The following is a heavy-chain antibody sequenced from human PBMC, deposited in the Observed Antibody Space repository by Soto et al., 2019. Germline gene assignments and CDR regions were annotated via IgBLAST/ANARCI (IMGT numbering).Heavy chain of an antibody. J-gene: IGHJ5*02. Sequence: SETLSLTCTVSGGSISSYYWSWIRQPPGKGLEWIGYIYYSGSTNYNPSLKSRVTISVDTSKNQFSLKLSSVTAADTAVYYCASDRPGLWFGEWYWFDPWGQGTLVTVSS. D-gene: IGHD3-10*01. CDR1: GGSISSYY. CDR2: IYYSGST. CDR3: ASDRPGLWFGEWYWFDP. V-gene: IGHV4-59*01.